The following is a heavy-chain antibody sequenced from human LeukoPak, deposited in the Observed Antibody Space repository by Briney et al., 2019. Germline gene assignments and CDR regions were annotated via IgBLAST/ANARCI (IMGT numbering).Heavy chain of an antibody. CDR2: VDPEDGET. J-gene: IGHJ4*02. CDR1: GYTFADYY. D-gene: IGHD2-2*01. V-gene: IGHV1-69-2*01. CDR3: ATGGYQLLRFDY. Sequence: ASVKVSCKVSGYTFADYYMHWVQQAPGKGLEWMGLVDPEDGETIYAEKLQGRVTITADTSTDTAYMELSSLRSEDTAVYYCATGGYQLLRFDYWGQGTLVTVSS.